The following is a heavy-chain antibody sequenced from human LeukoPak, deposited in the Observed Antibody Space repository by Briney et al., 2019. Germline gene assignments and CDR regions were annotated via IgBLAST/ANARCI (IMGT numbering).Heavy chain of an antibody. CDR3: AHSKLNPIISSGWYAAPDY. V-gene: IGHV2-5*02. CDR1: GFSLSTSGVG. CDR2: IYWDDDK. Sequence: SGPTLVKPTQTLTLTCTFSGFSLSTSGVGVGWIRQPPGKALEWLALIYWDDDKRYSPSLKSRLTITKDTSKNQVVLTMTNMDPVDTATYYCAHSKLNPIISSGWYAAPDYWGQGTLVTVSS. D-gene: IGHD6-19*01. J-gene: IGHJ4*02.